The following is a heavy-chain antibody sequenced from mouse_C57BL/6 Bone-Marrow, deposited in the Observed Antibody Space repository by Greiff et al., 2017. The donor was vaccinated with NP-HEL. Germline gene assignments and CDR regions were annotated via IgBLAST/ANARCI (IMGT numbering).Heavy chain of an antibody. V-gene: IGHV1-52*01. Sequence: QVQLQQSGAELVRPGSSVKLSCKASGYTFTSYWMHWVKQRPIQGLEWIGNIDPSDSETHYNQKFKDKATLTVDKSSSTAYMQLSSLTSEDSAVYYCARAGDYDRSYAMDYWGQGTSVTVSS. D-gene: IGHD2-4*01. CDR2: IDPSDSET. CDR1: GYTFTSYW. J-gene: IGHJ4*01. CDR3: ARAGDYDRSYAMDY.